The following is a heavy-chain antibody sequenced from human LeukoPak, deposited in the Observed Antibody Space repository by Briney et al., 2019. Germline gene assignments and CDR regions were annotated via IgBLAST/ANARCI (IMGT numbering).Heavy chain of an antibody. V-gene: IGHV4-39*01. Sequence: SETLSLTCTVSGGSISSSSYYWGWIRQPPGKGLEWIGSIYYNGSTYYNPSLKSRVTISVDTSKNQSSLKLSSVTAADTAVYYCARLYYDFWSGYAYYYYMDVWGKGTTVTVSS. J-gene: IGHJ6*03. D-gene: IGHD3-3*01. CDR1: GGSISSSSYY. CDR2: IYYNGST. CDR3: ARLYYDFWSGYAYYYYMDV.